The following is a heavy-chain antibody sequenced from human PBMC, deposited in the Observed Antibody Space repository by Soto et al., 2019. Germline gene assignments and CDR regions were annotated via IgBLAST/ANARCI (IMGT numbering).Heavy chain of an antibody. CDR2: ISYDGSNK. D-gene: IGHD2-21*01. CDR3: SRGIKGGLDA. V-gene: IGHV3-30*03. J-gene: IGHJ5*02. Sequence: QVQLAESGGGVVQPGRSLRLSCATSGFVSNDYDIHWVRQAPGKGLAWLASISYDGSNKYYADSVKGRFTISRDNSKNALTLQIDSQGAEDTAVYYCSRGIKGGLDAWGPGTLVTVSS. CDR1: GFVSNDYD.